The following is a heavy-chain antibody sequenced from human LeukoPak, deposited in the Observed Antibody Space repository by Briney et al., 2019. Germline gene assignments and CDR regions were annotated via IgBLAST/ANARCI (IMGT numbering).Heavy chain of an antibody. CDR3: ARTIYYDSSALDP. Sequence: PSETLSLTCAVYGGSFSGYYWSWIRQPPGKGLEWIGEINHSGSTNYNPSLKSRVTISVDTSKNQFSLKLSSVTAADTAVYYCARTIYYDSSALDPWGQGTLVTVSS. J-gene: IGHJ5*02. V-gene: IGHV4-34*01. CDR2: INHSGST. CDR1: GGSFSGYY. D-gene: IGHD3-22*01.